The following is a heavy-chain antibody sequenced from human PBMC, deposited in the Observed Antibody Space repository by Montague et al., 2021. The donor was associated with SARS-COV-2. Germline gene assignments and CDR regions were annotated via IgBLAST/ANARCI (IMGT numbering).Heavy chain of an antibody. D-gene: IGHD2-2*01. CDR1: GFSVSTSGLC. CDR3: ARVPEESRGGGPDRYFDP. Sequence: PALVKPTQTLTLTCTFSGFSVSTSGLCVSWIRQPPGKALEWLALIDWADDTYYSTSLKTRLAISKDTSKNQVVLTMTDMDPVDTGTYYCARVPEESRGGGPDRYFDPWGRGTLVTVPS. CDR2: IDWADDT. V-gene: IGHV2-70*01. J-gene: IGHJ2*01.